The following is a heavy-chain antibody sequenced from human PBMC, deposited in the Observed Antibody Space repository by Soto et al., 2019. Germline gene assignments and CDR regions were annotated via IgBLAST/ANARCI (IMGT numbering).Heavy chain of an antibody. Sequence: GGSLRLSCAASGFTFSGSAMHWVRQASGKGLEWVGRIRSKANSYATAYAASVKGRFTISRDDSKNTAYLQMNSLKTEDTAVYYCTRMPIAAAVGHMDVWGKGTTVTVSS. CDR2: IRSKANSYAT. J-gene: IGHJ6*03. D-gene: IGHD6-13*01. CDR1: GFTFSGSA. CDR3: TRMPIAAAVGHMDV. V-gene: IGHV3-73*01.